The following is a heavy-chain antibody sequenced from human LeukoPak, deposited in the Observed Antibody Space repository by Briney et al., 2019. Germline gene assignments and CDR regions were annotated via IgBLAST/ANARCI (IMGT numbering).Heavy chain of an antibody. D-gene: IGHD6-13*01. CDR1: GFTFSGSA. V-gene: IGHV3-73*01. CDR3: TTAAGTGGYYYYYGMDV. Sequence: GGSLRLSCAASGFTFSGSAMHWVRQASGKGLERVGRIRSKANSYATAYAASVKGRFTISRDDSKNTAYLQMNSLKTEDTAVYYCTTAAGTGGYYYYYGMDVWGQGTTVTVSS. CDR2: IRSKANSYAT. J-gene: IGHJ6*02.